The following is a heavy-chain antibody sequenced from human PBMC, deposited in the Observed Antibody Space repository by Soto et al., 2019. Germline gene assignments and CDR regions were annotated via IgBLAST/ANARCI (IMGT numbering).Heavy chain of an antibody. V-gene: IGHV3-49*03. D-gene: IGHD3-3*01. CDR2: IRIKAYGGTT. CDR3: TRDRSPFTIFGVVIMDYYYYYGMDV. CDR1: GFTFGYYA. Sequence: GGSLRLSCTASGFTFGYYAMSWFRQAPGKGLEWVGFIRIKAYGGTTEYAASVKGRFTISRDDSKSIAYLQMNSLKTEDTAVYYCTRDRSPFTIFGVVIMDYYYYYGMDVWGQGTTVTVSS. J-gene: IGHJ6*02.